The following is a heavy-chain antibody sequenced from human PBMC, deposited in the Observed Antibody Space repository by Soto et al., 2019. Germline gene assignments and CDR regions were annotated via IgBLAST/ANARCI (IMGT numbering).Heavy chain of an antibody. CDR3: ARGVLRYFDWLFVTPSRYYYGMAV. D-gene: IGHD3-9*01. CDR2: IYHSGST. V-gene: IGHV4-30-2*01. CDR1: GGSISSGGYS. Sequence: SETLSLTCAVSGGSISSGGYSWSWIRQPPGKGLEWIGYIYHSGSTYYNPSLKSRVTISVDTSKNQFSLKLSSVTAADTAVYYCARGVLRYFDWLFVTPSRYYYGMAVWGQGTTVTVSS. J-gene: IGHJ6*02.